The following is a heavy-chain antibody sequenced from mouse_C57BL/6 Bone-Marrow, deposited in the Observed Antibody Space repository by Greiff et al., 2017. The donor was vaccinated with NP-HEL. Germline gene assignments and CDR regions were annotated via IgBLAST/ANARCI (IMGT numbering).Heavy chain of an antibody. CDR2: IWTGGGT. V-gene: IGHV2-9-1*01. D-gene: IGHD2-4*01. CDR1: GFSLTSYA. Sequence: VKLMESGPGLVAPSQSLSITCTVSGFSLTSYAISWVRQPPGKGLEWLGVIWTGGGTNYNSALKSRLSISKDNSKSQVFLKMNSLQTDDTARYYCARNRGYDYDVDAMDYWGQGTSVTVSS. CDR3: ARNRGYDYDVDAMDY. J-gene: IGHJ4*01.